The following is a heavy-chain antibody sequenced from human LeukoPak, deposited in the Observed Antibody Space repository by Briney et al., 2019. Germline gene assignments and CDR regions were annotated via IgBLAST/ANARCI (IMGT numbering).Heavy chain of an antibody. J-gene: IGHJ6*03. V-gene: IGHV4-34*01. CDR1: GGSFSGYY. D-gene: IGHD2-2*01. CDR2: INHSGST. Sequence: SETLSLTCAVYGGSFSGYYWSWIRQPPGKGLEWIGEINHSGSTNYNPSLKSRVTISVDTSKNQFSLKLSSVTAADTAVYYCARDLKGYQLLSGYYYYMDVWGKGTTVTVSS. CDR3: ARDLKGYQLLSGYYYYMDV.